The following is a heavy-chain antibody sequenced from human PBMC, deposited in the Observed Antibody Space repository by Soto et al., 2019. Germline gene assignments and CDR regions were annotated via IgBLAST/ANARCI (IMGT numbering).Heavy chain of an antibody. CDR3: ARDSRYCSSTSCYSMDYFDY. CDR2: IWYDGSNK. V-gene: IGHV3-33*01. CDR1: GFTFSSYG. D-gene: IGHD2-2*01. J-gene: IGHJ4*02. Sequence: QVQLVESGGGVVQPGRSLRLSCAASGFTFSSYGMHWVRQAPGKGLEWVAVIWYDGSNKYYADSVKGRFTISRDNSKNTLYLQMNSLRAEDTAVYYCARDSRYCSSTSCYSMDYFDYWGQGTLVTVSS.